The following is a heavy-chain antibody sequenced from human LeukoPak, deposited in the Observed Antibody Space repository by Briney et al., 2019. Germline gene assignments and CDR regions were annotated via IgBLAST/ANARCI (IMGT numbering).Heavy chain of an antibody. Sequence: GGSLRLPCTASGFTLSSFGMHWVRQAPGKGLEWVAVISDDGSNTYYADSVKGRFTTSRDNSKNTLYLQLNSLRTEDTAVYYCAKDADTATIIYWYFDLWGRGTLVTVSS. CDR3: AKDADTATIIYWYFDL. V-gene: IGHV3-30*18. D-gene: IGHD5-18*01. CDR1: GFTLSSFG. J-gene: IGHJ2*01. CDR2: ISDDGSNT.